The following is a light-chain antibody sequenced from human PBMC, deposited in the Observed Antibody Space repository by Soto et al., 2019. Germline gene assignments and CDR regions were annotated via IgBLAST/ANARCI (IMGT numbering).Light chain of an antibody. V-gene: IGKV1-27*01. J-gene: IGKJ1*01. Sequence: DIQMTQSPSSLSAAVGDRVTITCRASQGISNYFAWYQQKPGKVPQLLIYAASTLQSRVPSRFSGSGSGTDFTITISSLQPEDVATYYCQKYNSAPWTFGQGTKVEIK. CDR1: QGISNY. CDR2: AAS. CDR3: QKYNSAPWT.